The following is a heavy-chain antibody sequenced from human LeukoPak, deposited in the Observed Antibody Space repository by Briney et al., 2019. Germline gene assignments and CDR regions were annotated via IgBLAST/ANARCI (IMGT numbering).Heavy chain of an antibody. Sequence: GASVKVSCEASGGTFSSYAISWVRQAPGQGLEWMGRIIPIFGAANYAQKFQGRVTITTDESTSTAYMELSSLRSEDTAVYYCARGPCSSTSCLTEINFDYWGQGTLVTVSS. CDR3: ARGPCSSTSCLTEINFDY. V-gene: IGHV1-69*05. D-gene: IGHD2-2*01. CDR1: GGTFSSYA. CDR2: IIPIFGAA. J-gene: IGHJ4*02.